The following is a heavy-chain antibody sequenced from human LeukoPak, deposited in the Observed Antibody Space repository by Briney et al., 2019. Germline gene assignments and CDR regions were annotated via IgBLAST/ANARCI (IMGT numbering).Heavy chain of an antibody. J-gene: IGHJ6*02. CDR3: ARVRRRLQLLSWGMDV. Sequence: GGSLRLSCAASGFTFSSYAMHWVRQAPGKGLEWVAVVSYDGSNEYYADSVKGRFTISRDNSKNTLYLQMNSLRAEDTAVYYCARVRRRLQLLSWGMDVWGQGTTVTVSS. CDR2: VSYDGSNE. D-gene: IGHD5-24*01. V-gene: IGHV3-30-3*01. CDR1: GFTFSSYA.